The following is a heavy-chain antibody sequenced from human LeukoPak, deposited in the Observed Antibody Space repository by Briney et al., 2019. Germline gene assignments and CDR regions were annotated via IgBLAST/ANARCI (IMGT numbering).Heavy chain of an antibody. CDR3: AKDPEQQLVNWYDP. Sequence: GGSLRLSCAASGFTFRSSAMSWVRQAPGKGLEWVSTMSSSGGTYYADSVKGRFTISRDNSKNTLYLQMNSLRAEDTAVYYCAKDPEQQLVNWYDPWGQGTLVTVSS. V-gene: IGHV3-23*01. CDR2: MSSSGGT. CDR1: GFTFRSSA. D-gene: IGHD6-13*01. J-gene: IGHJ5*02.